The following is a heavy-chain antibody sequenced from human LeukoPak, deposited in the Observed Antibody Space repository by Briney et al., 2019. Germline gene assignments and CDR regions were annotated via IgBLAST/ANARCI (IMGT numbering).Heavy chain of an antibody. J-gene: IGHJ4*02. CDR3: ARQVVAAAGTKYFDY. CDR2: IYPGDSDT. CDR1: GYRFTIYW. V-gene: IGHV5-51*01. D-gene: IGHD6-13*01. Sequence: NHGESLKITCKSSGYRFTIYWIAGVRQMPGKGLEWMGIIYPGDSDTRYSPSFQGQVTISADNSISTAYLQWSSLKASDTAMYYCARQVVAAAGTKYFDYWGQGTLVTVSS.